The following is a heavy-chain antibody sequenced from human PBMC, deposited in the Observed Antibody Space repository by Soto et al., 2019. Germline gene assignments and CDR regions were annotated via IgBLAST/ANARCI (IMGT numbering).Heavy chain of an antibody. CDR3: GRAGYDFWSGSDY. D-gene: IGHD3-3*01. CDR1: GFTFSYYG. J-gene: IGHJ4*02. V-gene: IGHV3-33*01. Sequence: QVQLVESGGGVVQPGRSLRLSCAASGFTFSYYGMHWVRQAPGKGLEWVAVIWYDDGGNKFYADSVKGRFTISRDNSKNTLYLQMNSLRADDTAVYYCGRAGYDFWSGSDYWGQGTLVTVSS. CDR2: IWYDDGGNK.